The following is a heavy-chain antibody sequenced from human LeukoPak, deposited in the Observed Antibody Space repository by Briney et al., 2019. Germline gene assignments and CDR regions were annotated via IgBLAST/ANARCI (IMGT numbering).Heavy chain of an antibody. D-gene: IGHD2-8*01. CDR3: AREGRGVSVGMDV. V-gene: IGHV4-4*02. J-gene: IGHJ6*02. CDR1: GASISSSYW. Sequence: PSETLSLTCAVSGASISSSYWWSWVRQPPGKGLEWIGEIHHSGSTKYNPSLKSRVTISVDTSKNQFSLKLSSVTAADTAVYYCAREGRGVSVGMDVWGQGTTVTVSS. CDR2: IHHSGST.